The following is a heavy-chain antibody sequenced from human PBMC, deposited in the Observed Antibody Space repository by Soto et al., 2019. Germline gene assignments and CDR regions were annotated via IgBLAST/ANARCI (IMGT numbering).Heavy chain of an antibody. CDR2: IWYDGSNK. D-gene: IGHD3-3*01. V-gene: IGHV3-33*01. CDR1: GFTFSSYG. J-gene: IGHJ6*02. CDR3: ARDQGYDFWSGYHIYYYGMDV. Sequence: PGGSLRLSCAASGFTFSSYGMHWVRQAPGKGLEWVAVIWYDGSNKYYADSVKGRFTISRDNSKNTLYLQMNSLRAEDTAVYYCARDQGYDFWSGYHIYYYGMDVWGQGTTVTVSS.